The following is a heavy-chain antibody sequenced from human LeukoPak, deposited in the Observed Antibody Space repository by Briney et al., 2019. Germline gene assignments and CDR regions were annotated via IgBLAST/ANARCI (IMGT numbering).Heavy chain of an antibody. J-gene: IGHJ4*02. V-gene: IGHV1-2*02. Sequence: ASVKVSCKASGYTFTGYFMHCVRQAPGQGLEWMGWINPNSGGTNYAQKFQGRVTMTRDTSISTAYMELSSLRSDDTAVYYCARGGIQLWFLVDYWGQGTLVTVSS. D-gene: IGHD5-18*01. CDR2: INPNSGGT. CDR1: GYTFTGYF. CDR3: ARGGIQLWFLVDY.